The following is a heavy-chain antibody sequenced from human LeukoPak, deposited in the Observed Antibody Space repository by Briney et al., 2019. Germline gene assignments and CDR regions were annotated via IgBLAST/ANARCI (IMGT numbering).Heavy chain of an antibody. Sequence: GGSLRLSCAASGFTFSSYAMSGVRQAPGKGLEWVSGISGNGGSTYHADSVKGRFTISRDNSENTLYLQMNSLRAEDTAVYYCARDHRTTVTVYYFDYWGQGTLVTVSS. V-gene: IGHV3-23*01. J-gene: IGHJ4*02. CDR3: ARDHRTTVTVYYFDY. CDR2: ISGNGGST. D-gene: IGHD4-17*01. CDR1: GFTFSSYA.